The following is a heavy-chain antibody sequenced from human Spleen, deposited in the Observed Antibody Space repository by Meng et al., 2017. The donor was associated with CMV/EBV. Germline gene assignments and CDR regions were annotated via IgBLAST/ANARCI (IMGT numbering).Heavy chain of an antibody. D-gene: IGHD2-15*01. CDR3: ARCAYCSGGSCYYYYGMDV. Sequence: KVSSKGFGYSFTSYWIGWVRQMPGKGLEWMGIIYPGDSDTRYSPSFQGQVTISADKSISTAYLQWSSLKASDTAMYYCARCAYCSGGSCYYYYGMDVWGQGTTVTVSS. J-gene: IGHJ6*02. CDR2: IYPGDSDT. CDR1: GYSFTSYW. V-gene: IGHV5-51*01.